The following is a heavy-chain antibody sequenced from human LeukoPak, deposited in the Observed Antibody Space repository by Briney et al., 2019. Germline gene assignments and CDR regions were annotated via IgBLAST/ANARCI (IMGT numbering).Heavy chain of an antibody. CDR3: ARHRTNSGWTDY. CDR2: IYYSGST. CDR1: GGSISSSSYY. J-gene: IGHJ4*02. Sequence: PSETLSLTCTVSGGSISSSSYYWGWIRQPPGKGLEWIGSIYYSGSTYYNPSLKSRVTISVDTSKNQFSLKLSSVTAADTAVDYCARHRTNSGWTDYWGQGTLVTVSP. D-gene: IGHD6-19*01. V-gene: IGHV4-39*01.